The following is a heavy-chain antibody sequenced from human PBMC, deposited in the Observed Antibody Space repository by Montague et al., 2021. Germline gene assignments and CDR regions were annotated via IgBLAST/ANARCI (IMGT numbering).Heavy chain of an antibody. CDR1: GFTFSNYW. CDR2: IKYDGSRT. J-gene: IGHJ5*02. V-gene: IGHV3-74*01. Sequence: SLSLSWSASGFTFSNYWMHWVRQAPGKGLVWVSHIKYDGSRTGYADSVKGRFTISRDNAKNTLYLQMNSLRVGDTAVYYCARSAFAAALDHWGQGTLVTVSS. D-gene: IGHD6-25*01. CDR3: ARSAFAAALDH.